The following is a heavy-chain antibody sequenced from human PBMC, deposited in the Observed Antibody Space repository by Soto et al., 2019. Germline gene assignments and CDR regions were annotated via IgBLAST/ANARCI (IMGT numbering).Heavy chain of an antibody. Sequence: GASVKVSSKASGYTFTSYGISWVRQAPGQGLEWMGWISAYNGNTNYAQKLQGRVTMTTDTSTSTAYMELRSLRSDDTAVYYCASVAEGFPSNYWGQGTLVTVSS. CDR1: GYTFTSYG. J-gene: IGHJ4*02. CDR2: ISAYNGNT. V-gene: IGHV1-18*01. D-gene: IGHD6-19*01. CDR3: ASVAEGFPSNY.